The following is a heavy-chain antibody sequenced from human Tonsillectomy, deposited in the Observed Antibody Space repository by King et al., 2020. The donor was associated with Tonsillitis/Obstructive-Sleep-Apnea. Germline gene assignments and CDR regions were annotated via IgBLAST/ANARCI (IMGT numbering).Heavy chain of an antibody. CDR3: TRDFDIVLVGYAYDY. D-gene: IGHD2-8*02. Sequence: VQLVESGGGLVKPGRSLRLSCTASGFTVGDYAMSWFRQAPGKGLEGVGFIRSKAYGGTTEYAASVKCRCTISRDDSKSIAYLQMNSLKTEDTAVYYCTRDFDIVLVGYAYDYCGQGALVTVSS. V-gene: IGHV3-49*05. CDR1: GFTVGDYA. J-gene: IGHJ4*02. CDR2: IRSKAYGGTT.